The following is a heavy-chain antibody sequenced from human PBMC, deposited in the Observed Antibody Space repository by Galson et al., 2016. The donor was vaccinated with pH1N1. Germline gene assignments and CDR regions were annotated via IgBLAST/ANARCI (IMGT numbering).Heavy chain of an antibody. CDR1: GFTFSNYW. CDR2: IKHDGSQK. CDR3: VRAVGAVEAF. D-gene: IGHD4/OR15-4a*01. J-gene: IGHJ4*02. V-gene: IGHV3-7*01. Sequence: SLRLSCAGSGFTFSNYWMHWVRQAPGKGLEWVANIKHDGSQKYYVDSVKGRFTISRDNAKNSLYLQMNSLRVEDTAGYYCVRAVGAVEAFWGQGTLVTVSS.